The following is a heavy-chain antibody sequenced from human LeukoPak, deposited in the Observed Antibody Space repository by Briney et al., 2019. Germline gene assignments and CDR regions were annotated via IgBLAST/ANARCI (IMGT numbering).Heavy chain of an antibody. V-gene: IGHV4-34*01. D-gene: IGHD6-13*01. CDR3: ARVPRGPGFAASSWFRYYFDY. Sequence: SETLSLTCAVYGGSFSGYYWSWIRQPPGKGLEWIGEINHSGSTNYNPSLKSRVTISADTSKNQFSLKLSSVTAADTAVYYCARVPRGPGFAASSWFRYYFDYWGQGTLVTVSS. CDR2: INHSGST. CDR1: GGSFSGYY. J-gene: IGHJ4*02.